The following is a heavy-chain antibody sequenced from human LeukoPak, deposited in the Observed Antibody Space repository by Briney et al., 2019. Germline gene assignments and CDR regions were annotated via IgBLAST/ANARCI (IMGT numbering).Heavy chain of an antibody. J-gene: IGHJ4*02. V-gene: IGHV3-53*01. CDR2: IYSGGST. CDR3: ARELCGGDCYTDY. D-gene: IGHD2-21*02. Sequence: GGSLRLSCAASGFTVSSNYLSWVRQAPGKGLEWVSVIYSGGSTYYADSVKGRFTISRDNSKNTLYLQMNSLRAEDTAVYYCARELCGGDCYTDYWGQGTLVTVSS. CDR1: GFTVSSNY.